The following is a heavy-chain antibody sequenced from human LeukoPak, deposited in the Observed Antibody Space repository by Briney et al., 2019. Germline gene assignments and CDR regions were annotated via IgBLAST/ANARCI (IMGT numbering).Heavy chain of an antibody. CDR1: GGSISSSSYY. Sequence: SETLSLTCTVSGGSISSSSYYWGWIRQPPGKGLELIGSIYYSGSTYYNPSLKSPVTISVDTSKNQFSLKLSSVTAADTAVYYCARRALWGQGTLVTVSS. CDR2: IYYSGST. J-gene: IGHJ4*02. V-gene: IGHV4-39*01. CDR3: ARRAL.